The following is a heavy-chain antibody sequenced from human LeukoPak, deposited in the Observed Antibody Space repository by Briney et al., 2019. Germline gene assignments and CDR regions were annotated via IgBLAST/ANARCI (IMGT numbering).Heavy chain of an antibody. D-gene: IGHD4-23*01. V-gene: IGHV3-23*01. Sequence: PRGSLRLSCTASGLNFTTYAIMWVRQAPGKGLEWVSGIGSGHHTYYADSVRGRFTISRDNSGSTVYLQMNKLRPEDTGLYFCAKAKDYDGYGYPDVWGEGASVTVSS. CDR1: GLNFTTYA. CDR3: AKAKDYDGYGYPDV. J-gene: IGHJ6*04. CDR2: IGSGHHT.